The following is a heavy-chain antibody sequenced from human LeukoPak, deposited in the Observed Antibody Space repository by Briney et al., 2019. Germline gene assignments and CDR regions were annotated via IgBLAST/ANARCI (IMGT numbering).Heavy chain of an antibody. V-gene: IGHV3-74*01. Sequence: GGSLRLSCAASGFTFSNYWMHWVRQAPGKGLAWVSRINSDGSSTTYADSVRGRLTSSRDNPKNTLYVQMNSLTADHTAVYYCARVPANIVRYSHHRMDVWGQGTTVTVS. D-gene: IGHD2/OR15-2a*01. CDR2: INSDGSST. CDR1: GFTFSNYW. J-gene: IGHJ6*02. CDR3: ARVPANIVRYSHHRMDV.